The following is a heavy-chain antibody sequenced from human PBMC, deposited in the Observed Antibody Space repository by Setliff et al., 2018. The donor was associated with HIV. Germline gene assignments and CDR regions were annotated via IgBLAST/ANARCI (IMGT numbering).Heavy chain of an antibody. CDR2: IYYSGST. Sequence: SETLSLTCTVSGGSISSYYWSWIRQPPGKGLEWIGYIYYSGSTNYNPSLKSRVTISVDTSKNQFSLKLSSVTAADTAVYYCARGRDPRGFLDFWGQGTLVTVSS. CDR3: ARGRDPRGFLDF. D-gene: IGHD3-10*01. J-gene: IGHJ4*02. V-gene: IGHV4-59*12. CDR1: GGSISSYY.